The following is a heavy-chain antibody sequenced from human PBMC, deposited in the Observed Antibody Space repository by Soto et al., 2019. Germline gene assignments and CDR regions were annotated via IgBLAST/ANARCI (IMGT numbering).Heavy chain of an antibody. CDR2: ISHSGASI. V-gene: IGHV3-48*03. CDR3: ARDAPLPQGRRLNPDF. J-gene: IGHJ1*01. Sequence: EAFLVESGGGLVQPGGSLRLSCAASGFAFSNYDMNWVRQAPGKGLEWVSYISHSGASIDYADAVRGRFTISRDKAKNAMYLPMSRLRAADTAVYYCARDAPLPQGRRLNPDFWGQGALVTVSA. CDR1: GFAFSNYD. D-gene: IGHD6-25*01.